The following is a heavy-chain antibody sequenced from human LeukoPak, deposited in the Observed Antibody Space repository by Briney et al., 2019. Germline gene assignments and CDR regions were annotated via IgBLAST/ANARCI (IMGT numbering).Heavy chain of an antibody. D-gene: IGHD6-6*01. J-gene: IGHJ4*02. CDR3: ARESFAARWD. CDR1: GFTFSRYW. V-gene: IGHV3-7*01. CDR2: IKQDGSEK. Sequence: GGSLRLSCAASGFTFSRYWMSWVRQAPGKGLEWVANIKQDGSEKDYVDSVKGRFTISRDNAKNSLYLQMNSLTAEDTAVYYCARESFAARWDWGQGTLVTVSS.